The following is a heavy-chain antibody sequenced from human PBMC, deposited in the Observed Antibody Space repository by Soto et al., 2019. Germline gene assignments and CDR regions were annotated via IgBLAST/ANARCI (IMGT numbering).Heavy chain of an antibody. V-gene: IGHV4-59*08. CDR3: ARTIVATIQSSLDYYYYYCMDV. CDR1: GGSISSYY. Sequence: SETRSLTCTVSGGSISSYYWSWIRQPPGKGLEWIGYIYYSGSTNYNPSLKSRVTISVDTSKNQFSLKLSSVTAADTAVYYCARTIVATIQSSLDYYYYYCMDVWGKGTTVTVSS. D-gene: IGHD5-12*01. CDR2: IYYSGST. J-gene: IGHJ6*03.